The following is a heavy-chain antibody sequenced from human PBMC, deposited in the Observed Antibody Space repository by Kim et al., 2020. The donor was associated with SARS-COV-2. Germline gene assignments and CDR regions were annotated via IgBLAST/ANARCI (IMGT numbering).Heavy chain of an antibody. J-gene: IGHJ4*02. V-gene: IGHV3-7*01. Sequence: YYVDSVKRRFTISRDNAKNSLYLQMNSLRAEDTAVYYCARNWNYFWVFDYWGQGTLVTVSS. D-gene: IGHD1-7*01. CDR3: ARNWNYFWVFDY.